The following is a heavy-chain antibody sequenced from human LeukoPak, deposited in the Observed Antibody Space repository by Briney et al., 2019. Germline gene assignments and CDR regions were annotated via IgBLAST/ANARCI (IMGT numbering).Heavy chain of an antibody. Sequence: SETLSLTCTVSGGSISSGGYYWSWIRQHPGKGLECIGYIYYSGSTYYNPSLKSRVTISVDTSKNHFSLKLISVTAADTAVYYCASLMYYYDSSGYYPYYFDYWGQGTLVTVSS. CDR3: ASLMYYYDSSGYYPYYFDY. J-gene: IGHJ4*02. D-gene: IGHD3-22*01. CDR2: IYYSGST. CDR1: GGSISSGGYY. V-gene: IGHV4-31*03.